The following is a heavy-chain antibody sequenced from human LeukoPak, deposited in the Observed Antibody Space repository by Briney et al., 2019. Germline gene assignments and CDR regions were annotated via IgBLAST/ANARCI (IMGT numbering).Heavy chain of an antibody. CDR2: VYSVGST. CDR1: GFTFGGYA. J-gene: IGHJ4*02. D-gene: IGHD3-10*01. CDR3: ATSPLAGS. V-gene: IGHV3-53*01. Sequence: GGSLRLSCTASGFTFGGYAMTWVRQAPGKGLEWVSVVYSVGSTYYADSVRGRFTISRDNSKNTLYLQMNSLRAEDTAVYYCATSPLAGSWGQGTLVTVSS.